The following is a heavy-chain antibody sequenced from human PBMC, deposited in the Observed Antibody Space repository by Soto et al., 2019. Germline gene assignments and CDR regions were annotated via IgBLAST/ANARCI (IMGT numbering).Heavy chain of an antibody. Sequence: PSETLSLTCTVSGGSVSSDSYYWSWIRQPPGKGLEWIGYIYYSGSTKYNPPLKSRVTISVDTSKNQFSLKLSSVTAADTAVYYCARVGPYLSWAFDIWGQGTMVTVSS. CDR3: ARVGPYLSWAFDI. V-gene: IGHV4-61*01. D-gene: IGHD2-21*01. J-gene: IGHJ3*02. CDR1: GGSVSSDSYY. CDR2: IYYSGST.